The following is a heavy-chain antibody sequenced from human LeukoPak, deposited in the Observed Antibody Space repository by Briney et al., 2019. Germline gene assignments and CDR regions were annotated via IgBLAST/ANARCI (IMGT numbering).Heavy chain of an antibody. D-gene: IGHD3-3*01. Sequence: ASVKVSCKTPGYAFSSFAIAWVRQAPGQGLEWMGWISTYTNTNAAQKFQGRVTMTTDTSTSTAYMELTSLRSDDTAVYYCARRYDFWTGYFDYWGQGTRVTVSS. V-gene: IGHV1-18*01. CDR2: ISTYTNT. CDR3: ARRYDFWTGYFDY. CDR1: GYAFSSFA. J-gene: IGHJ4*02.